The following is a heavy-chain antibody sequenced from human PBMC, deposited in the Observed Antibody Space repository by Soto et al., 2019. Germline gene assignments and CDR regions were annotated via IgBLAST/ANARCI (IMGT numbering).Heavy chain of an antibody. CDR3: ARAAYGSRYAFDI. D-gene: IGHD3-10*01. Sequence: SEILSLTCTVSGGSISSYYWSWIRQPPGKGLEWIGYIYYSGSTNYNPSLKSRVTISVDTSKNQFSLKLSSVTAADTAVYYCARAAYGSRYAFDIWGQGTMVTVSS. CDR1: GGSISSYY. J-gene: IGHJ3*02. V-gene: IGHV4-59*01. CDR2: IYYSGST.